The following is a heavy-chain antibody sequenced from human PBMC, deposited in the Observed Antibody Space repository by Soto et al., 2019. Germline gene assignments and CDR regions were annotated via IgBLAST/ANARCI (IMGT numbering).Heavy chain of an antibody. CDR2: ISYNGINK. CDR3: AKQETLPPDAFDF. CDR1: GFTFSDYV. V-gene: IGHV3-30*18. Sequence: GGSLRLSCAASGFTFSDYVMHWVRQAPGKGLEWVALISYNGINKLYADSVKGRFNISRDTSKNTLYLQMNSLRAEDTAVYYCAKQETLPPDAFDFWGQGTTVTVSS. J-gene: IGHJ3*01.